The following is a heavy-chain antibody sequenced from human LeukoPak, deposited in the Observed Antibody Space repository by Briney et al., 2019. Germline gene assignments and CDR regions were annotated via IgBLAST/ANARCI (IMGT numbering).Heavy chain of an antibody. CDR1: GGSISSGGYY. D-gene: IGHD5-12*01. CDR2: IYYSGST. J-gene: IGHJ4*02. Sequence: PSETLSLTCTVSGGSISSGGYYWSGIRQHPGKGLEWIGYIYYSGSTYYNPSLKSRVTISVDTSKNQFSLKLSSVTAADTAVYYCARYRSGYDFLDYWGQGTLVTVSS. V-gene: IGHV4-31*03. CDR3: ARYRSGYDFLDY.